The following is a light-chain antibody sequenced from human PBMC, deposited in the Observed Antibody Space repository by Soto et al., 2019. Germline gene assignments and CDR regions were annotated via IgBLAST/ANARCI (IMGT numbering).Light chain of an antibody. J-gene: IGKJ1*01. V-gene: IGKV1-5*01. CDR1: QPIRTW. CDR3: LQHNSYPLT. Sequence: DIQVTQSPSTLSASVGDRVTITCRASQPIRTWLAWYQEKPGKAPKLLIFAASTLQSGVPSRFSGSGSGTEFTLTISSLQPEDFATYYCLQHNSYPLTFGQGTKVDIK. CDR2: AAS.